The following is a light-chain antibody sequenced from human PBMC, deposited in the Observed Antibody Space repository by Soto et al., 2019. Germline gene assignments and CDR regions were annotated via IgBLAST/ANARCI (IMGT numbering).Light chain of an antibody. CDR3: QQYNNWPSWT. V-gene: IGKV3-15*01. J-gene: IGKJ1*01. CDR2: DAS. Sequence: VLTQSARTLAVSPGAMATVACRASQSIRTDLAWYRQKSGQGPRLLSYDASTRATGIAARFSGSGSGTAFTLTISCLQHADLTAYSCQQYNNWPSWTSGQGTKVDIK. CDR1: QSIRTD.